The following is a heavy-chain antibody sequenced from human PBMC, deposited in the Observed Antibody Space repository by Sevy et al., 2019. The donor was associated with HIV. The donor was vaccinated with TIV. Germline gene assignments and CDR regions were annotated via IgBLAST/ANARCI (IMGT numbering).Heavy chain of an antibody. CDR3: AKARRVTTVYYYYAMDV. J-gene: IGHJ6*02. D-gene: IGHD5-18*01. Sequence: ASVKVSYKASGYSFTDYYMHWVRQAPGQGLEWMAWINPKNDVTNYAQKFQGRVTMTRDTSTSTAYMELTRLRSDDTAVYYCAKARRVTTVYYYYAMDVWGQGTTVTVSS. CDR1: GYSFTDYY. CDR2: INPKNDVT. V-gene: IGHV1-2*02.